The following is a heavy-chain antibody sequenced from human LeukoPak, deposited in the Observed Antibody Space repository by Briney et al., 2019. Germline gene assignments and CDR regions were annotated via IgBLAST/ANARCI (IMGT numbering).Heavy chain of an antibody. CDR1: GGSISSGSYY. J-gene: IGHJ4*02. Sequence: PSETLSLTCTVSGGSISSGSYYWSWIRQPAGKGLEWIGRIYTSGSTNYNPSLKSRVTIPVDTSKNQFSLKLSSVTAADTAVYYCARDQGPPWQLFDYWGQGTLVTVSS. CDR3: ARDQGPPWQLFDY. V-gene: IGHV4-61*02. CDR2: IYTSGST. D-gene: IGHD6-13*01.